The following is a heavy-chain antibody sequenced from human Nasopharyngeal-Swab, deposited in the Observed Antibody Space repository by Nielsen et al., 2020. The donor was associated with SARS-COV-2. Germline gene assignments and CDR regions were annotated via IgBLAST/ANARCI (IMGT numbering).Heavy chain of an antibody. CDR2: ISYDGSNK. Sequence: IRQPPGKGLEWVAVISYDGSNKYYADSVKGRSTISRDNSKNTLYLQMNSLRAEDTAVYYCARGGVTYYYDSDPSADMDVWGKGTMVTVSS. V-gene: IGHV3-30-3*01. J-gene: IGHJ6*03. CDR3: ARGGVTYYYDSDPSADMDV. D-gene: IGHD3-22*01.